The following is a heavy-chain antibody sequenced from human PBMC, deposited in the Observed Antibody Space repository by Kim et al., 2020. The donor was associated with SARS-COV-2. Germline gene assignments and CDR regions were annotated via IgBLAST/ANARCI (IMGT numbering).Heavy chain of an antibody. J-gene: IGHJ6*03. CDR3: TTDPPYYCSGGSCRKNYYYYYMDV. D-gene: IGHD2-15*01. CDR1: GFTFSNAW. Sequence: GGSLRLSCAASGFTFSNAWMSWVRQAPGKGLEWVGRIKSKTDGGTTDYAAPVKGRFTISRDDSKNTLYLQMNSLKTEDTAVYYCTTDPPYYCSGGSCRKNYYYYYMDVWGKGTTVTVSS. V-gene: IGHV3-15*01. CDR2: IKSKTDGGTT.